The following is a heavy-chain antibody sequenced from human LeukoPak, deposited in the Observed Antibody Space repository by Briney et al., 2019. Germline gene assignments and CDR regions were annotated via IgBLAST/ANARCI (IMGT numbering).Heavy chain of an antibody. CDR3: ARDHYDRPYYYMDV. CDR2: IYTSGST. CDR1: GGSISSSSYY. D-gene: IGHD3-3*01. J-gene: IGHJ6*03. Sequence: SETLSLTCTVSGGSISSSSYYWGWIRQPPGKGLEWIGRIYTSGSTNYNPSLKSRVTISVDTSKNQFSLKLSSVTAADTAVYYCARDHYDRPYYYMDVWGKGTTVTVSS. V-gene: IGHV4-39*07.